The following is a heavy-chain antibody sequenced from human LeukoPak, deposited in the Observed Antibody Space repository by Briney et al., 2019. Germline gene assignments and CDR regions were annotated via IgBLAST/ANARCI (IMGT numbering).Heavy chain of an antibody. V-gene: IGHV3-21*01. J-gene: IGHJ5*02. D-gene: IGHD3-10*01. Sequence: GGSLRLSXAASGFTFSSYSMNWVRQAPGKGLEWVSSISSSSSYIYYADSVEGRFTISRDNAKNSLYLQMNSLRAEDTAVYYCAREQYYYGSGRGWFDPWGQGTLVTVSS. CDR2: ISSSSSYI. CDR3: AREQYYYGSGRGWFDP. CDR1: GFTFSSYS.